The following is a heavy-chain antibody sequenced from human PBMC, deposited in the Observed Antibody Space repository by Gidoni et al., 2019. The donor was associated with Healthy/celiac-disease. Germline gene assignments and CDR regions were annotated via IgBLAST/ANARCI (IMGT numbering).Heavy chain of an antibody. V-gene: IGHV3-30*04. CDR2: ISYDGSNK. J-gene: IGHJ6*02. Sequence: QVQLVESGGGVVQPGRPLRLSCSASGFTFISYSMHWVRQAPGKGLEWVAVISYDGSNKYYADSVKGRFTISRDNSKNTLYLQMNSLRAEDTAVYYCARKGVHYYYGMDVWGQGTTVTVSS. CDR3: ARKGVHYYYGMDV. CDR1: GFTFISYS. D-gene: IGHD3-16*01.